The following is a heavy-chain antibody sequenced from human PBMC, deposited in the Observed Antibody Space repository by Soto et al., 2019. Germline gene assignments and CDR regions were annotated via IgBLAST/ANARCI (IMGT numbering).Heavy chain of an antibody. Sequence: ASLKVSCKTYGSTFRTYGLSCVRHAPGQGLEWMGWISAYTGNTVYTQRFKGRLTLATDTSTGTAYMELRSLRLDDTAVYYCARDFYESSGYCDYWGQGTLVTVSS. CDR2: ISAYTGNT. D-gene: IGHD3-22*01. CDR1: GSTFRTYG. J-gene: IGHJ4*02. V-gene: IGHV1-18*01. CDR3: ARDFYESSGYCDY.